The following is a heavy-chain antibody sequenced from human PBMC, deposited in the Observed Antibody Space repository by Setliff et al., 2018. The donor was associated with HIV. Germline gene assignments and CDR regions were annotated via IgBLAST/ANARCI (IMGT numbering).Heavy chain of an antibody. CDR2: INTNTGNP. V-gene: IGHV7-4-1*02. Sequence: ASVKVSCKASGYTFTSYAMNWVRQAPGQGLDWMGWINTNTGNPTYAQGFTGRFVFSLDTSVSTAYLQISSLKAEDTAVYYCARVGSYDFWSGLYYYYYYMDVWGKGTTVTLSS. CDR1: GYTFTSYA. J-gene: IGHJ6*03. D-gene: IGHD3-3*01. CDR3: ARVGSYDFWSGLYYYYYYMDV.